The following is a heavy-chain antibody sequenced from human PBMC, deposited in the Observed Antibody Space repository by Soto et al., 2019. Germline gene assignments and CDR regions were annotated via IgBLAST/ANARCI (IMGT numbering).Heavy chain of an antibody. D-gene: IGHD5-18*01. CDR3: ARVVVGQLWFREAYYFDY. CDR2: IYYSGST. V-gene: IGHV4-59*01. CDR1: GGSISSYY. J-gene: IGHJ4*02. Sequence: SETLSLTCTVSGGSISSYYWSWIRQPPGKGLEWIGYIYYSGSTNYNPSLKSRATISVDTSKNQFSLKLSSVTAADTAVYYCARVVVGQLWFREAYYFDYWGQGTLVTVSS.